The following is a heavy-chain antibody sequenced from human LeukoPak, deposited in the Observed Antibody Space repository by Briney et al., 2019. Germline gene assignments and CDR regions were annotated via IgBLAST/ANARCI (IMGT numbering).Heavy chain of an antibody. D-gene: IGHD4-23*01. J-gene: IGHJ4*02. CDR1: GGSISSGGYS. V-gene: IGHV4-30-2*01. CDR2: IYHSGST. Sequence: NPSETLSLTCAVSGGSISSGGYSWSWIRQPPGKGLEWIGYIYHSGSTYYNPSLKSRVTISVDRSKNQFSLKLSSVTAADTAVYYCARHPVVTYVDYWGQGTLVTVSS. CDR3: ARHPVVTYVDY.